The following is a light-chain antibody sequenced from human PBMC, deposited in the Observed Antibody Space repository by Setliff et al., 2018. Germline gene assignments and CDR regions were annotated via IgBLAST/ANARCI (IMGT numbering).Light chain of an antibody. CDR3: CSYAGGNTLYV. J-gene: IGLJ1*01. CDR2: DVS. V-gene: IGLV2-23*02. CDR1: TNDVDYNY. Sequence: SVLTQPASVSGSPGQSITISCTGTTNDVDYNYVSWYQQHPGKAPKLMIYDVSNRPSAVSDRFSGSKSGNTASLTISGLQSEDEADYYCCSYAGGNTLYVFGTGTKVTVL.